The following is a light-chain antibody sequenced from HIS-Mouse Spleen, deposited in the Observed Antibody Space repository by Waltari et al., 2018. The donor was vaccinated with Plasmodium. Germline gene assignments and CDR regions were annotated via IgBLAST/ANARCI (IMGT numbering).Light chain of an antibody. CDR1: ALPKKY. Sequence: SYELTQPPSVSVSPGQTARITCSGGALPKKYAYWYQQKSGQAPVLGIYEDSKRPSGIPERFSGFSSGTMATLTISGAQVEDEADYYCYSTDSSGNHRVFGGGTKLTVL. CDR2: EDS. V-gene: IGLV3-10*01. CDR3: YSTDSSGNHRV. J-gene: IGLJ3*02.